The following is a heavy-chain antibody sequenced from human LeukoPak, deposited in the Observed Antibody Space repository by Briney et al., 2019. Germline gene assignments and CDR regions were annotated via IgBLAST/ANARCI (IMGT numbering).Heavy chain of an antibody. CDR2: ITPSVGIP. D-gene: IGHD6-13*01. CDR3: ARVPEYRSSRAYHYFGMDV. CDR1: GGTFSRYV. Sequence: SVKVSCKPSGGTFSRYVISWVRQAPGQGLEWMGRITPSVGIPNYAQKFQGRVTITADKSTSIVYMELSSLRTDDTAVYWCARVPEYRSSRAYHYFGMDVWGQGTTVIVSS. V-gene: IGHV1-69*04. J-gene: IGHJ6*02.